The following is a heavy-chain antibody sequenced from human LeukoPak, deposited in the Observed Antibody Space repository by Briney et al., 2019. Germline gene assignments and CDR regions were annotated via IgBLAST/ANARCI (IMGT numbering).Heavy chain of an antibody. CDR1: GGSISGYY. CDR3: ARARERPRYYFDY. J-gene: IGHJ4*02. D-gene: IGHD1-26*01. CDR2: IYDSGTT. Sequence: PSETLSLTCTVSGGSISGYYLSWIRQSPEKGLEWIGYIYDSGTTNYNPSLKSRVLMSVDTSKTQVSLKVSSVTAADTAVYYCARARERPRYYFDYWGQGTLVTVSS. V-gene: IGHV4-59*01.